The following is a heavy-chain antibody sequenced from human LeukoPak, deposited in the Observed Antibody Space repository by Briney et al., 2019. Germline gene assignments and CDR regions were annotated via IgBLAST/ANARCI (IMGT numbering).Heavy chain of an antibody. J-gene: IGHJ5*02. D-gene: IGHD3-10*01. CDR3: ARASTTLVRGVLDP. CDR2: ISAYNGNT. CDR1: GYTFTSYG. Sequence: GASVKVSCKASGYTFTSYGISWVRQAPGQGLEWMGWISAYNGNTNYAQKLQGRVTMTTDTSTSTAYMELRSLRSDDTAVYYCARASTTLVRGVLDPWGQGTLVTVSS. V-gene: IGHV1-18*04.